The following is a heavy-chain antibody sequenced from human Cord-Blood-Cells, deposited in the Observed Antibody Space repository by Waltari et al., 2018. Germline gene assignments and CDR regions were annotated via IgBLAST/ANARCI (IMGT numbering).Heavy chain of an antibody. D-gene: IGHD1-7*01. Sequence: EVQLVESGGGLVKPGGSLRLSCAASGFTFSSYSMNWVRQAPGKGREWVSSISSSSSYIDYADSVKGRFTISRDNAKNLLYLQMNSLRAEDTAVYYCAREYNWNYDAFDIWGQGTMVTVSS. J-gene: IGHJ3*02. V-gene: IGHV3-21*01. CDR2: ISSSSSYI. CDR3: AREYNWNYDAFDI. CDR1: GFTFSSYS.